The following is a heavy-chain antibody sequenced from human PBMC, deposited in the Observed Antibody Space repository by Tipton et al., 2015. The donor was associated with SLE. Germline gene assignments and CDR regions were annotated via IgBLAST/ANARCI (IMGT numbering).Heavy chain of an antibody. CDR1: GVSISGGGYY. CDR3: ARHYGGGSLAY. J-gene: IGHJ4*02. Sequence: TLSLTCTVSGVSISGGGYYWSWVRQQPGRGLEWIGFLDYSGNTYYNPSLRNRVAISVDASKNQFSLRLTSVTAADTAMYYCARHYGGGSLAYWGQGTLVTVSS. D-gene: IGHD3-16*01. V-gene: IGHV4-31*03. CDR2: LDYSGNT.